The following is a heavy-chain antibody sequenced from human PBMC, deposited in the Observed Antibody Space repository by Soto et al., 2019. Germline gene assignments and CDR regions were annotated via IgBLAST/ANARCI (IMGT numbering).Heavy chain of an antibody. V-gene: IGHV5-51*01. CDR1: GYDFTNYW. Sequence: GESLKISCKTSGYDFTNYWIAWVRQTPGRGLEWMGMIYPGDSDIRYNPSFRGRVTISADKSITSAFVQWGSLKASDTAIYYCARFRAPRRQLISMSFHLWGLGTLVTVSS. CDR3: ARFRAPRRQLISMSFHL. J-gene: IGHJ4*03. CDR2: IYPGDSDI. D-gene: IGHD6-13*01.